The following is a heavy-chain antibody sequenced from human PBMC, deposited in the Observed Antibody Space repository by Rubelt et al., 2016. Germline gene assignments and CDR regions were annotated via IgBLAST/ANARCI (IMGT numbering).Heavy chain of an antibody. V-gene: IGHV3-64D*06. J-gene: IGHJ3*02. CDR3: VKAALQDI. CDR1: FTFSSYA. D-gene: IGHD2-15*01. CDR2: ICSNGGST. Sequence: FTFSSYAMHWVRQAPGKGLEYVSAICSNGGSTYYADSVKGRFTISRDNSKNTLYLQMSSLRAEDTAVYYCVKAALQDIWGQGTMVTVSS.